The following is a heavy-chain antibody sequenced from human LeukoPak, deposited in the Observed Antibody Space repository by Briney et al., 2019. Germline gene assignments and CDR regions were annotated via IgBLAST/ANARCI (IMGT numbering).Heavy chain of an antibody. CDR1: GFTFSNSG. CDR3: AKGAYYAD. CDR2: ISGSSDST. V-gene: IGHV3-23*01. Sequence: GGSLRLSCAASGFTFSNSGMNWVRQAPGKGLEWVSTISGSSDSTYYADSVKGRFTSSRDNSKNTLYLQMNSLRAEDTAVYYCAKGAYYADWGQGTLVTVSS. D-gene: IGHD3-3*01. J-gene: IGHJ4*02.